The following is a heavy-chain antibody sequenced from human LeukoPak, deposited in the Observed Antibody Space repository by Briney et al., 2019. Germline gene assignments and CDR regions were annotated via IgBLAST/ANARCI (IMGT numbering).Heavy chain of an antibody. Sequence: PSETLSLTCTVSGGSISSSSYYWGWIRQPPGKGLEWIGSIYYSGSSYYNPSLKGRVTISVDTSKNQFSLKLSSVTAAETAVYYWASYSSSSEIFYYYYYYYMDVWGKGTTVTVSS. CDR2: IYYSGSS. CDR3: ASYSSSSEIFYYYYYYYMDV. J-gene: IGHJ6*03. D-gene: IGHD6-6*01. V-gene: IGHV4-39*01. CDR1: GGSISSSSYY.